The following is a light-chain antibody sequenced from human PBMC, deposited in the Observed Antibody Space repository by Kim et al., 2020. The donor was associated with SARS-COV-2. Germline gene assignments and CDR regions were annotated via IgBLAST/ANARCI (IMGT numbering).Light chain of an antibody. CDR2: NAS. CDR1: LSSY. V-gene: IGKV3D-11*01. Sequence: TPSSPPGARTTLSCRASLSSYIAWDHQKPGQAPSLPNYNASNRATGIPARFSGSGPRTDFSLSIRGLEPEDFAVSYCKQRSNWQYTSGQGTKL. CDR3: KQRSNWQYT. J-gene: IGKJ2*01.